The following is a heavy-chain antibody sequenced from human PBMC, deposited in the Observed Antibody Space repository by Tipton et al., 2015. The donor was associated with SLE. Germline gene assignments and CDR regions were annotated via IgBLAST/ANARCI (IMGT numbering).Heavy chain of an antibody. V-gene: IGHV4-61*02. CDR3: ARVLGVVKSYYMDV. Sequence: TLSLTCTVSGGSISSGSYYWSWIRQPTGKGLEWIGRIYTSGSTNYNPSLKSRVTISVDTSKNQFSLKLSSVTAAVTAVYYCARVLGVVKSYYMDVWGKGTTVTVSS. D-gene: IGHD3-3*01. J-gene: IGHJ6*03. CDR1: GGSISSGSYY. CDR2: IYTSGST.